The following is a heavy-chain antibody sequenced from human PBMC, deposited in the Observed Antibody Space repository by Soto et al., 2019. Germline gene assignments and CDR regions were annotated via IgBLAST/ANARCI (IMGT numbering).Heavy chain of an antibody. J-gene: IGHJ4*02. CDR1: GGSISSSSYY. V-gene: IGHV4-39*01. CDR3: ARSYSGHDKDRFDY. Sequence: QLQLQESGPGLVKPSETLSLTCTVSGGSISSSSYYWGWIRQPPGKGLEWIGSIYYSGSTYYNPSLKSRVTISVDTSKNQFSLKLSSVTAADTAVYYCARSYSGHDKDRFDYWGQGTLVTVSS. D-gene: IGHD5-12*01. CDR2: IYYSGST.